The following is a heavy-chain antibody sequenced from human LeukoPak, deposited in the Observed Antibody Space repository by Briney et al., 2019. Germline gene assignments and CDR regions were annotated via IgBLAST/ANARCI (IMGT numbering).Heavy chain of an antibody. D-gene: IGHD1-26*01. CDR2: ITSSSTCT. Sequence: GGSLRLSCAASGFSFSSYNMNWVRLTPGKGLEGVSSITSSSTCTFYADSVKGRFPISRHNPKNPLDLEMNSLRAEDTAVYYCARSWELRGQLGYWGQGTLVTVSS. CDR3: ARSWELRGQLGY. CDR1: GFSFSSYN. V-gene: IGHV3-21*01. J-gene: IGHJ4*02.